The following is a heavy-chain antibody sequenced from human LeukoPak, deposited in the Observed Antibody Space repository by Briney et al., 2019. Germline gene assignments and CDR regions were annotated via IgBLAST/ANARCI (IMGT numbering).Heavy chain of an antibody. V-gene: IGHV3-7*04. CDR3: TRVGYIDEGIDY. J-gene: IGHJ4*02. D-gene: IGHD5-24*01. Sequence: GGSLRLSCVASGFPFSSYWMTWVRQAPGKGLEWVANIKQDGSKKSYVDSVKGRFTISRDNAKNSLYLQMNGLRAEDTAIYYCTRVGYIDEGIDYWGQGTLVTVSS. CDR1: GFPFSSYW. CDR2: IKQDGSKK.